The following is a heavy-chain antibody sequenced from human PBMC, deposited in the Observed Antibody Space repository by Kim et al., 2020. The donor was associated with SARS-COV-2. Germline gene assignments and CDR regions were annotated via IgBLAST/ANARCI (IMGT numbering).Heavy chain of an antibody. CDR3: ARERKNYDYVWGTSYYYYYMDV. CDR2: INPSGGST. J-gene: IGHJ6*03. CDR1: GYTFTSYY. V-gene: IGHV1-46*01. Sequence: ASVKASCKASGYTFTSYYMHWVRQAPGQGLEWMGIINPSGGSTSYAQKFQGRVTMTRDTSTSTVYMELSSLRSEDTAVYYCARERKNYDYVWGTSYYYYYMDVWGKGTTVTVSS. D-gene: IGHD3-16*01.